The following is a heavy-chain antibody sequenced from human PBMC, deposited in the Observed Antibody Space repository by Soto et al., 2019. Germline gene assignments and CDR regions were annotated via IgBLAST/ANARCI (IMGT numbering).Heavy chain of an antibody. J-gene: IGHJ4*02. D-gene: IGHD6-13*01. V-gene: IGHV3-64D*06. CDR2: ISSNGGST. CDR1: GFTVSSYA. CDR3: VKDTGYSSSWYYFDY. Sequence: XECLRLSCSASGFTVSSYAMHWVRQAPGKGLEYVSAISSNGGSTYYADSVKGRFTISRDNSKNTLYLQMSSLRAEDTAVYYCVKDTGYSSSWYYFDYWGQRTLVTVSS.